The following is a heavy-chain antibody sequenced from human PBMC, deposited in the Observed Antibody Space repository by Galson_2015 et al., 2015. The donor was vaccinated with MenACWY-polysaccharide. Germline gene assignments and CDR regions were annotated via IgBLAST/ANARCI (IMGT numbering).Heavy chain of an antibody. Sequence: SLRLSCAASGFAFDRYGMHWVRQAPGKGLEWVAVISHDVGSIYYADSVKGRFTISRDNSKNALYLQMNSLRVEDTAIYYCARDRKWLLQGEDDAFDIWGQGTMVTVSS. CDR3: ARDRKWLLQGEDDAFDI. D-gene: IGHD5-12*01. J-gene: IGHJ3*02. CDR1: GFAFDRYG. V-gene: IGHV3-30*03. CDR2: ISHDVGSI.